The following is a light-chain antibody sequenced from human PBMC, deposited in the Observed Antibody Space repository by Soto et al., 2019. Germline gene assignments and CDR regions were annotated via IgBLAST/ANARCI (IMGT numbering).Light chain of an antibody. CDR2: EVS. CDR1: SSDVGGYNY. Sequence: QSALTQPASGFGSPGQSITISCTGTSSDVGGYNYVSWYQQHPGKAPKLMIYEVSNRPSGVSNRSSGSKSGNTASLTISGLYAEDQADYYCSSYTSSTFYVFGPGTKVTVL. V-gene: IGLV2-14*01. CDR3: SSYTSSTFYV. J-gene: IGLJ1*01.